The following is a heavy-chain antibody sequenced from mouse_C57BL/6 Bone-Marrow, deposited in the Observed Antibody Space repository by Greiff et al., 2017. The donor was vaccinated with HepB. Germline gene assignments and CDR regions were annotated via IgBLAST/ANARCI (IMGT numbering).Heavy chain of an antibody. Sequence: QVQLQQSGAELVRPGASVKLSCKASGYTFTDYYINWVKQRPGQGLEWIARIYPGSGNTYYNEKFKGKATLTAEKSSSTAYMQLSSLTSEDSAVYFCARWGYLRYFDVWGTGTTVTVSS. J-gene: IGHJ1*03. D-gene: IGHD2-3*01. CDR3: ARWGYLRYFDV. CDR1: GYTFTDYY. V-gene: IGHV1-76*01. CDR2: IYPGSGNT.